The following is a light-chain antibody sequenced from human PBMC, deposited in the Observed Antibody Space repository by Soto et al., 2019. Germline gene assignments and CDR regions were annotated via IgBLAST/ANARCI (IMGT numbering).Light chain of an antibody. CDR1: QSVGSY. Sequence: EVVLTQSPATLSLSPGERATLSCRASQSVGSYLAWYQQKPGQAPRLLIYDASNRATGIPARFSGSGSGTDFTLTISSLEPEDFAVYYCQQRFIWPPLTFGGGNKVEIK. J-gene: IGKJ4*01. CDR3: QQRFIWPPLT. V-gene: IGKV3-11*01. CDR2: DAS.